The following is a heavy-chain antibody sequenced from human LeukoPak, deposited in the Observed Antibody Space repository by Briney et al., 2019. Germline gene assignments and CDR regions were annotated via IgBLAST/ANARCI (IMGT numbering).Heavy chain of an antibody. CDR3: AREANFYDFWSGYSPYYYYMDV. CDR1: GYTFTSYD. J-gene: IGHJ6*03. CDR2: MNPNSGNT. D-gene: IGHD3-3*01. V-gene: IGHV1-8*03. Sequence: ASVKVSCKASGYTFTSYDINWVRQATGQGLEWMGWMNPNSGNTGYAQKFQGRVTITTDESTSTAYMELSSLRSEDTAVYYCAREANFYDFWSGYSPYYYYMDVWGKGTTVTVSS.